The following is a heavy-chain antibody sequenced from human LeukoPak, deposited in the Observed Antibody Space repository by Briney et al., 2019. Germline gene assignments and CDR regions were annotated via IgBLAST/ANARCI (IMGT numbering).Heavy chain of an antibody. CDR2: ISGGGGST. V-gene: IGHV3-23*01. Sequence: PGGSLRLSCAASGFTFSSYAMSWVRQAPGKGLEWVSAISGGGGSTYYADSVKGRFTISRDNSKNTLYLQMNSLRAEDTAVYYCAKIKGMITFGGVIVYWGQGTLVTVSS. CDR1: GFTFSSYA. CDR3: AKIKGMITFGGVIVY. D-gene: IGHD3-16*02. J-gene: IGHJ4*02.